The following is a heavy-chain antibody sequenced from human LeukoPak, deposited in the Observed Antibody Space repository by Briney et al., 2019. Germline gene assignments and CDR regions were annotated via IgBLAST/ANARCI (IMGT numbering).Heavy chain of an antibody. CDR3: AKDDYGDPKGAFDI. Sequence: GRSLRLSCAASGFTFDDYAMHWVRQAPEKGLEWVSGISWNSGSIGYADSVKGRSTISRDNAKNSLYLQMNSLRAEDTALYYCAKDDYGDPKGAFDIWGQGTMVTVSS. D-gene: IGHD4-17*01. J-gene: IGHJ3*02. CDR2: ISWNSGSI. V-gene: IGHV3-9*01. CDR1: GFTFDDYA.